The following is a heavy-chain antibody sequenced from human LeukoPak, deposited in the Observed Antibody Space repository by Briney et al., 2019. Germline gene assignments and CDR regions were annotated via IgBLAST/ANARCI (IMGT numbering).Heavy chain of an antibody. CDR2: ISGCGGST. J-gene: IGHJ4*02. D-gene: IGHD3-3*01. CDR3: AMSGYKGYYFEY. Sequence: TGGSLRLSCAASGFTFSSYAMSWVRQAPGKGLEWVSAISGCGGSTYYADSVKGRFTISRDNSKNTLYLQMNSLRAEDTAVYYCAMSGYKGYYFEYWGQGTLVTVSS. CDR1: GFTFSSYA. V-gene: IGHV3-23*01.